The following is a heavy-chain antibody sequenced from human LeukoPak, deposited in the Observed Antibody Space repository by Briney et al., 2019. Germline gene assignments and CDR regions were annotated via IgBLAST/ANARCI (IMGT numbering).Heavy chain of an antibody. Sequence: PSETLSLTYTISGGSISSNYWSWIRQPPGKGLEWIGYIYYSGRTKNNPSLKSRVTISVDTSKNQFSLKLSSVTAADTAVYYCASGPDFYMDVWGKGTTVTVS. V-gene: IGHV4-59*01. D-gene: IGHD3-3*01. CDR3: ASGPDFYMDV. J-gene: IGHJ6*03. CDR2: IYYSGRT. CDR1: GGSISSNY.